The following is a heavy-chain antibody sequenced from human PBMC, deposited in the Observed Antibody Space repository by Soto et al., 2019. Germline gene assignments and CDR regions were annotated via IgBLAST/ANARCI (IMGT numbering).Heavy chain of an antibody. J-gene: IGHJ4*02. V-gene: IGHV2-5*01. Sequence: SGPTLVNPTQTLTLTCTFSGFSLSTSGVSVGWIRQPPGKALEWLAFIYWNDDKSYSPSLKSRLTVTKDNSKKQVVLTMTNMDPADTATYYCAHRVGSRGYFDYWGQGTLVTVSS. CDR1: GFSLSTSGVS. D-gene: IGHD6-13*01. CDR3: AHRVGSRGYFDY. CDR2: IYWNDDK.